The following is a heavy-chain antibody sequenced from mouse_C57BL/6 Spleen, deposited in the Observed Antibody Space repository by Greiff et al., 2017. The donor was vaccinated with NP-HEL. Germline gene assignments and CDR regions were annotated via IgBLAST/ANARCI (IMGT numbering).Heavy chain of an antibody. V-gene: IGHV1-80*01. CDR2: IYPGDGDT. CDR3: ARGRIPYYFDY. Sequence: VQLKQSGAELVKPGASVKISCKASGYAFSSYWMNWVKQRPGKGLEWIGQIYPGDGDTNYNGKFKGKATLTADTSSSTAYMQLSSLTSEDSAVYFCARGRIPYYFDYWGQGTTLTVSS. CDR1: GYAFSSYW. J-gene: IGHJ2*01.